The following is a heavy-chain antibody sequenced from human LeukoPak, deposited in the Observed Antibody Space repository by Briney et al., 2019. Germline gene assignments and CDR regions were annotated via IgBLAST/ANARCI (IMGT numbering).Heavy chain of an antibody. Sequence: PSETLSLTCTVSGGSISSYYWSWIRQPAGKGLEWIGRIYTSGSTNYNPSLKRRVTILVDTSKNQFSPKLSSVTAADTAVSYCASQLQDGYNNGVVYWGQGTLVTVSS. D-gene: IGHD5-24*01. V-gene: IGHV4-4*07. CDR3: ASQLQDGYNNGVVY. CDR1: GGSISSYY. CDR2: IYTSGST. J-gene: IGHJ4*02.